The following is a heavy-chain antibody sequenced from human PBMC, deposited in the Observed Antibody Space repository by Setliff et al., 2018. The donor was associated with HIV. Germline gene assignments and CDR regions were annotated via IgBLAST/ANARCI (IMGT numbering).Heavy chain of an antibody. CDR2: ISAHSGYA. J-gene: IGHJ6*03. Sequence: ASVKVSCKASGYTLSTYGISWVRQAPGQGLEWMGWISAHSGYAKSAQKFQGRVAMDTDTSTNTAYMELKSLRSDDTAVYYCAREGKFRYYYYMDVWGKGTTVTVSS. V-gene: IGHV1-18*01. CDR3: AREGKFRYYYYMDV. CDR1: GYTLSTYG. D-gene: IGHD3-10*01.